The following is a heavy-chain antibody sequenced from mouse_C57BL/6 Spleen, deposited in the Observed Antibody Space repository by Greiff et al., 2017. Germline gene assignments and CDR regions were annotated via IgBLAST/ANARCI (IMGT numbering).Heavy chain of an antibody. CDR3: ARDYYGSSSFFAY. CDR1: GYTFTDYY. D-gene: IGHD1-1*01. J-gene: IGHJ3*01. CDR2: INPSNVGT. V-gene: IGHV1-19*01. Sequence: EVQLQQSGPVLVKPGASVQMSCKASGYTFTDYYMNWVKQSHGKSLEWIGVINPSNVGTSYNQKFKGQATLTVDKSSSTAYMELNSLTSEDSAVYYCARDYYGSSSFFAYGGQGTLVTVSA.